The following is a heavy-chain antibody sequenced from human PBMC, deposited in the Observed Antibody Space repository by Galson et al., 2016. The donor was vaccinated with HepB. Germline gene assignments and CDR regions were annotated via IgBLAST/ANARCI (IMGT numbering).Heavy chain of an antibody. Sequence: SLRLSCAASGFIFSGYWMHWVRQVPGKGLVWVSRIKSDGSIRPYADSVKGRFTISRDNAKSTLYLQMNSLRDDDTAVYYCAREGVTVDAFDIWGQGTMVTVSS. D-gene: IGHD2-21*02. CDR3: AREGVTVDAFDI. CDR1: GFIFSGYW. J-gene: IGHJ3*02. CDR2: IKSDGSIR. V-gene: IGHV3-74*01.